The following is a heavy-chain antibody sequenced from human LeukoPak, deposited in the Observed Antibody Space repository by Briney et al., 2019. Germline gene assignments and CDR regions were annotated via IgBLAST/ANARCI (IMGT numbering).Heavy chain of an antibody. CDR2: ISYDGSNK. D-gene: IGHD3-10*01. J-gene: IGHJ6*02. Sequence: PGGSLRLSCAASGFTFSSYSMNWVRQAPGKGLEWVAVISYDGSNKYYADSVKGRFTISRDNSKNTLYLQMNSLRAEDTAVYYCAKVRHRFGELFPHYYGMDVWGQGTTVTVSS. V-gene: IGHV3-30*18. CDR3: AKVRHRFGELFPHYYGMDV. CDR1: GFTFSSYS.